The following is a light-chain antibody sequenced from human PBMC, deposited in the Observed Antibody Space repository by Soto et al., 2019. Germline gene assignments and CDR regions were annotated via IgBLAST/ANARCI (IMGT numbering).Light chain of an antibody. CDR2: GAS. V-gene: IGKV3-15*01. CDR3: QQYNNWPPDRT. Sequence: EIVMTQSPATLSVSPGERATLSCRASQSVSSNLAWYQQKPGQAPRLLIYGASTRAPGIPARFSGRGSGTEFTLTISSLQSEDFAIYFCQQYNNWPPDRTFGQGTKVEIK. J-gene: IGKJ1*01. CDR1: QSVSSN.